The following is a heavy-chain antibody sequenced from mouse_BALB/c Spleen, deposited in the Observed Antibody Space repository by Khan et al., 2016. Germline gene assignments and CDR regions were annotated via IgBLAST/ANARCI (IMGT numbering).Heavy chain of an antibody. CDR3: NASDYNAMGY. Sequence: VQLQQSGAELVRSGASVKLSCTASGFNIKDYYMHWVKQRPEQGLEWIGWIDPENGDTEYAPKFQGKATMTAGTSSNTAYLQLSSLTSEDTAVYYWNASDYNAMGYWGQGTSVTGAS. V-gene: IGHV14-4*02. CDR1: GFNIKDYY. CDR2: IDPENGDT. J-gene: IGHJ4*01.